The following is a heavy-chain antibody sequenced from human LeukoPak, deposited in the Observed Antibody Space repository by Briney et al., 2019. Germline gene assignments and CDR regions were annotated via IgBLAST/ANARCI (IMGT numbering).Heavy chain of an antibody. J-gene: IGHJ3*02. V-gene: IGHV3-74*01. CDR2: INSDGSRT. D-gene: IGHD6-19*01. Sequence: AGSLTLSCAASGFTFSTYWMHWVRQAPGKGLVWVSRINSDGSRTTYADSVKGRFTISRDNAKNTLYLQMNSLRTEDTAVYYCARPETQYSSGLDGFDIWGRGRMVTVSS. CDR3: ARPETQYSSGLDGFDI. CDR1: GFTFSTYW.